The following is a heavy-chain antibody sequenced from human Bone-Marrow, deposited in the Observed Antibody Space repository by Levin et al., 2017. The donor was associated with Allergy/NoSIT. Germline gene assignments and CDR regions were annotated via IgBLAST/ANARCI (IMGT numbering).Heavy chain of an antibody. CDR2: MNPRTGST. CDR1: GYNFIDNY. V-gene: IGHV1-2*06. CDR3: ARGDYEYGDV. Sequence: PRASVKVSCKASGYNFIDNYIHWVRQTPGEGLEWMGRMNPRTGSTNYSGKFRGRVSMTRETAARTAYLDLSGLTSDDTAVYYCARGDYEYGDVWGQGSLVIVSA. J-gene: IGHJ4*02. D-gene: IGHD4-17*01.